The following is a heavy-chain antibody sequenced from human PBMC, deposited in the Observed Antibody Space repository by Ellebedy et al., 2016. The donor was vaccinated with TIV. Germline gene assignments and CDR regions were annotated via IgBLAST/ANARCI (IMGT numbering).Heavy chain of an antibody. D-gene: IGHD1/OR15-1a*01. Sequence: SVKVSXXASGGTFSSYAISWVRQAPGQGLEWMGGIIPIFGTANYAQKFQGRVTITADESTSTAYMELSSLRSEDTAVYYCARGTRNYFDYWGQGTLVTVSS. CDR3: ARGTRNYFDY. J-gene: IGHJ4*02. CDR2: IIPIFGTA. V-gene: IGHV1-69*13. CDR1: GGTFSSYA.